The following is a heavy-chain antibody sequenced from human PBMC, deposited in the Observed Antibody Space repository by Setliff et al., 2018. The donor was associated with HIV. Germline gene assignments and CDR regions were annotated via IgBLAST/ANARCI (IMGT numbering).Heavy chain of an antibody. CDR3: ARYCGGDCYPSAYYMDV. D-gene: IGHD2-21*01. CDR2: IDYSGRT. Sequence: SETLSLTCTVSGGSISSGGYYWSWIRQHPGKGLEWIGYIDYSGRTYYNPSLKSRVTISVDTSEIQFSLKLSSVTAADTAVYYCARYCGGDCYPSAYYMDVWGKGTTVTVSS. J-gene: IGHJ6*03. CDR1: GGSISSGGYY. V-gene: IGHV4-31*03.